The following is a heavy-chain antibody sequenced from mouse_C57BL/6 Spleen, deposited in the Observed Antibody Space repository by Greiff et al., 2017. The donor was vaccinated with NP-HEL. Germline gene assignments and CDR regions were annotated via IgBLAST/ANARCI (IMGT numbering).Heavy chain of an antibody. V-gene: IGHV1-52*01. D-gene: IGHD2-3*01. CDR1: GYTFTSYW. CDR2: IDPSDSET. J-gene: IGHJ4*01. CDR3: ARGWLLKEGAMDY. Sequence: QVQLQQPGAELVRPGSSVKLSCKASGYTFTSYWMHWVKQRPIQGLEWIGNIDPSDSETHYNQKFKDKATLTVDESSSTAYMQLSSLTSEDSAVYYCARGWLLKEGAMDYWGQGTSVTVSS.